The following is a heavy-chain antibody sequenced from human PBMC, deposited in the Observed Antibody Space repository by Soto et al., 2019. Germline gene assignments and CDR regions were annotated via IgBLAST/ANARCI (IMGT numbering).Heavy chain of an antibody. CDR1: GGSISSSTYY. D-gene: IGHD2-15*01. J-gene: IGHJ5*02. V-gene: IGHV4-39*01. CDR2: IYYDGGT. Sequence: QLQLQESGPGLVKPSETLSLTCTVSGGSISSSTYYWAWIRQPPGKGLEWIGSIYYDGGTYYNASRKSRVPISVDTSNNQFSLKLSSVTAADTAVYYCARSYFGYCSGGSCGWFDPWGQGTLVTVSS. CDR3: ARSYFGYCSGGSCGWFDP.